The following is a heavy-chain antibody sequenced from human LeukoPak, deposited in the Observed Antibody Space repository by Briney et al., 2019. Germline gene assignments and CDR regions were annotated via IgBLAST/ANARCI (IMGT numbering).Heavy chain of an antibody. J-gene: IGHJ4*02. V-gene: IGHV3-21*01. CDR2: ISSTSTYI. CDR3: AREYTAMAYDY. Sequence: GGSLRLSCVASGFAFSDDSMNWVRQPPGKGLEGVSSISSTSTYIYYADSVKGRFTISRDNARNSLFLQMNNLRVDDSAVYYCAREYTAMAYDYWGQGNLVTVSS. D-gene: IGHD5-18*01. CDR1: GFAFSDDS.